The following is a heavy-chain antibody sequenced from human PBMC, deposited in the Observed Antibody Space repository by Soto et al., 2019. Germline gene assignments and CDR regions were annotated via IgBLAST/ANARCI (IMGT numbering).Heavy chain of an antibody. J-gene: IGHJ4*02. CDR2: IYHSGST. CDR1: GGSISSSNW. Sequence: QVQLQESGPGLVKPSGTLSLTCAVSGGSISSSNWWGWVRQPPGKGLEWIGEIYHSGSTNYNPSLKSRVTISVDKSKNQFSLKLSSVTAADTAVYYCARGPLDPDSSGWYPVFLDYWGQGTLVTVSS. D-gene: IGHD6-19*01. V-gene: IGHV4-4*02. CDR3: ARGPLDPDSSGWYPVFLDY.